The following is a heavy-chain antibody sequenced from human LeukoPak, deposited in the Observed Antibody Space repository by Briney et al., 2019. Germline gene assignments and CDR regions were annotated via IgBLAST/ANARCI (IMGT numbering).Heavy chain of an antibody. D-gene: IGHD4-17*01. CDR1: GGSISSTIYY. V-gene: IGHV4-39*01. CDR2: IYYSGST. CDR3: ARHDYGDYPEDY. J-gene: IGHJ4*02. Sequence: SETLSLTCTVSGGSISSTIYYWGWIRQPPGKGLEWVGSIYYSGSTYYNPSLKSRVTISVDTSKNQFSLKLTSVTAADTAVYYCARHDYGDYPEDYWGQGTLVTVSS.